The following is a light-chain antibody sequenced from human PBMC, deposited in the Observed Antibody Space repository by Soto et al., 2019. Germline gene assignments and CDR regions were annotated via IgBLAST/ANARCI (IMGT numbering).Light chain of an antibody. CDR2: AAS. V-gene: IGKV1-9*01. Sequence: DIQLTQSPSFLSASVGDRVTITCRASQGISSYLAWYQQKPGKAPKLLIYAASTLQSGVPSRFSGSGSGTEFTLTISSLQPEDFATYYGQQLNSYPPGVFGGGTKVEIK. CDR1: QGISSY. J-gene: IGKJ4*01. CDR3: QQLNSYPPGV.